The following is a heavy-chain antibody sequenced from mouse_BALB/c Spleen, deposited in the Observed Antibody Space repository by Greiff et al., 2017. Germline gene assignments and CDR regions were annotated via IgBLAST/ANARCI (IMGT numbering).Heavy chain of an antibody. CDR3: ERWESHDYAMDY. D-gene: IGHD4-1*01. CDR2: ISYSGST. V-gene: IGHV3-2*02. Sequence: EVQLQQSGPGLVKPSASVTLTCTATGYSFTSDYAWRVIRQFPGNQLEWMGYISYSGSTSYNPSLKSRISITPDTSKNHFSLQLNSVTTEDTATYDCERWESHDYAMDYWGQGTSVTVSS. CDR1: GYSFTSDYA. J-gene: IGHJ4*01.